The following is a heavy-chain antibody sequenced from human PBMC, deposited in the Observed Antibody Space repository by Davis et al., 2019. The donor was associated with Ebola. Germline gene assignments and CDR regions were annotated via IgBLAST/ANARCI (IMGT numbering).Heavy chain of an antibody. Sequence: GESLKISCAASGFTFSSYGMHWVRQAPGKGLEWVSIIGTSHDTYYADSVKGRFTISRDNSKNTVYMQMHSLRAEDTAMYYCASREVGLHNLYWGEGTLVSVSS. CDR1: GFTFSSYG. J-gene: IGHJ4*02. CDR2: IGTSHDT. V-gene: IGHV3-NL1*01. D-gene: IGHD1-26*01. CDR3: ASREVGLHNLY.